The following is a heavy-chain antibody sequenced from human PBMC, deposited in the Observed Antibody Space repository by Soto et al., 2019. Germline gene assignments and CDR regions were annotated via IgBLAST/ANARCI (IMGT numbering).Heavy chain of an antibody. CDR3: AGDLSGWGLTNGHFGVDV. CDR2: SNAGNGNT. Sequence: QVRLVQSGTEVKKPGASVMVSCKATGYTFANYAIHWVRQAPGQDFEWMGWSNAGNGNTRNSQKFQGRVTFTRDTSATTAHMEVGSLRFEDTAVYYCAGDLSGWGLTNGHFGVDVWGQGTTVIVSS. V-gene: IGHV1-3*01. J-gene: IGHJ6*02. D-gene: IGHD3-16*01. CDR1: GYTFANYA.